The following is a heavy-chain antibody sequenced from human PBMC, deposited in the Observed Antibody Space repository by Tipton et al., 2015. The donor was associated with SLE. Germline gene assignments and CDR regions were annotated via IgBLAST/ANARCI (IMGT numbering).Heavy chain of an antibody. Sequence: TLSLTCAVYGGSFSGYYWSWIRQPPGKGLEWIGEINHSGSTNYNPTLNSRVTISVDTSKNQFSLKLSSVTAADTAVYYCAGPIVGVPDAKETTPGGCDYWGQGTLVTVSS. D-gene: IGHD2-2*01. CDR2: INHSGST. V-gene: IGHV4-34*01. CDR3: AGPIVGVPDAKETTPGGCDY. J-gene: IGHJ4*02. CDR1: GGSFSGYY.